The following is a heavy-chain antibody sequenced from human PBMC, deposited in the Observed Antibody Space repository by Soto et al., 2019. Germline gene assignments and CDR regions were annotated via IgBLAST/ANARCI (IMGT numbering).Heavy chain of an antibody. J-gene: IGHJ6*03. Sequence: QVQLVQSGAEVARPGSSVRVSCKASGDSFDSFTFNWVRQAPGQGLEWMGRIVPVLGMANYAQKFQGRLTITADKSTSTAYMELRSLRSEDTAVYYCAGELGGYDYLYFYSYIDVSGKGTTVTVSS. CDR3: AGELGGYDYLYFYSYIDV. CDR1: GDSFDSFT. D-gene: IGHD5-12*01. V-gene: IGHV1-69*08. CDR2: IVPVLGMA.